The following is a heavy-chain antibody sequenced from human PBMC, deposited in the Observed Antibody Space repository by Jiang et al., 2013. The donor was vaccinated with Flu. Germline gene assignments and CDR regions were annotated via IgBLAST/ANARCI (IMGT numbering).Heavy chain of an antibody. Sequence: NYSPSLKSRVTISVDTSKKQFSLKLRSVTAADTAVYYCARAPVGNCNSIGCYRYFAHWGQGTLVTVSS. D-gene: IGHD2-2*02. V-gene: IGHV4-59*01. CDR3: ARAPVGNCNSIGCYRYFAH. J-gene: IGHJ4*02.